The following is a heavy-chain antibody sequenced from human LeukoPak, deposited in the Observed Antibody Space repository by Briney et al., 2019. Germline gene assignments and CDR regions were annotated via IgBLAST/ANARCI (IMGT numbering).Heavy chain of an antibody. CDR2: IYYIGYT. V-gene: IGHV4-59*01. D-gene: IGHD1-26*01. Sequence: PSETLSLTCTVSGASISSYYWSWFRQPPGKGLEWIGYIYYIGYTNYNPSLKSRVTMSVDTSNHQFSLRLSSVTAADTAVYYCARGNADLLDWGQGTLVTVSS. CDR3: ARGNADLLD. CDR1: GASISSYY. J-gene: IGHJ4*02.